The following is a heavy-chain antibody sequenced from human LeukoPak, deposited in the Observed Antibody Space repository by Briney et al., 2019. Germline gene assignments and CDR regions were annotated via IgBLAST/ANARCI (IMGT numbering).Heavy chain of an antibody. CDR2: ISYDGSNK. J-gene: IGHJ3*02. Sequence: PGGSLRLSCAASGFTFSSYIMHWVRQAPGKGLEWVAVISYDGSNKYYADSVKGRFTISRDNSKNTLYLQMNSLRAEDTAVYYCAKVLGGYQQSAGDIWGQGTMVTVSS. CDR3: AKVLGGYQQSAGDI. V-gene: IGHV3-30*18. CDR1: GFTFSSYI. D-gene: IGHD5-12*01.